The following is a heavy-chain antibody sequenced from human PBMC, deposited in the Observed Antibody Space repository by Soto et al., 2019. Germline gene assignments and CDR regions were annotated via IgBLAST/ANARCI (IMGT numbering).Heavy chain of an antibody. V-gene: IGHV3-53*02. D-gene: IGHD6-19*01. CDR3: ARDLGYSSVGTFDY. Sequence: EVQLVETGGGLIQPGGSLRLSCAASGFTVSSNYMSWVRQAPGKGLEWVSVIYSGGSTYYADSVKGRFTISRDNSKNTLYLQMNSLRAEDTAVYDCARDLGYSSVGTFDYWCQGTLVTVSS. J-gene: IGHJ4*02. CDR1: GFTVSSNY. CDR2: IYSGGST.